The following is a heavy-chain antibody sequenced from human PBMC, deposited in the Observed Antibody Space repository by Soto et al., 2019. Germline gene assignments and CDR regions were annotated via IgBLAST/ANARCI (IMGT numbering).Heavy chain of an antibody. CDR1: GGSLSRGDYY. CDR2: IYYSGST. CDR3: ARAPKGVSAMDFDY. Sequence: SEALSLTCTVSGGSLSRGDYYWSWIRQPPGKGLEWIGYIYYSGSTYYNPSLKSRVTISVDTSKYQFSLKLSSVTAADTAVYYCARAPKGVSAMDFDYWGQGTLVTVSS. V-gene: IGHV4-30-4*01. J-gene: IGHJ4*02. D-gene: IGHD5-18*01.